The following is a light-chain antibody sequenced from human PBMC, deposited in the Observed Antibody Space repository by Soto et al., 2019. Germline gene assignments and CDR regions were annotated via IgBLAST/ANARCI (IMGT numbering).Light chain of an antibody. CDR1: SSDVGSYNP. CDR3: CSYAGSSTLA. V-gene: IGLV2-23*02. CDR2: EVS. J-gene: IGLJ1*01. Sequence: QSALTQPASVSRSPGQSITISCTGTSSDVGSYNPVSWYQHHPGKAPKLMIYEVSKRPSGVSNRFSGSKSGNTASLTISGLQAEDEAYYYCCSYAGSSTLAVGTGTKVTVL.